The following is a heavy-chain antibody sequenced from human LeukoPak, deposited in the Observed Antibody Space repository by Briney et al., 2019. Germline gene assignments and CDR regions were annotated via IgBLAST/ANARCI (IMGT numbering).Heavy chain of an antibody. CDR2: VYTSVST. Sequence: SETLSLTCTVSGGSISSSSYYWSWIRQPAGKGLEWIGRVYTSVSTNYHPSLKSRVTMSVDTSKNQLSLRLSSVTAADTAVYYCASEGTPRAGTYVHWGQGTLVTVSS. CDR3: ASEGTPRAGTYVH. V-gene: IGHV4-61*02. D-gene: IGHD1-7*01. J-gene: IGHJ4*02. CDR1: GGSISSSSYY.